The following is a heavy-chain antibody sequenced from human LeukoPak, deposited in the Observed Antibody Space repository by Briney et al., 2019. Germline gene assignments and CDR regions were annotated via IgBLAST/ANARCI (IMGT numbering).Heavy chain of an antibody. J-gene: IGHJ6*03. CDR1: GGTFSSYA. CDR3: ARGRWDYYYYYMDV. CDR2: IIPIFGTA. V-gene: IGHV1-69*05. Sequence: SVKVSCKASGGTFSSYAISWVRQPPGQGLEWMGGIIPIFGTANYAQKFQGRVTITTDESTSTAYMELSSLRSEDTAVYYCARGRWDYYYYYMDVWGKGTTVTVSS. D-gene: IGHD3-16*01.